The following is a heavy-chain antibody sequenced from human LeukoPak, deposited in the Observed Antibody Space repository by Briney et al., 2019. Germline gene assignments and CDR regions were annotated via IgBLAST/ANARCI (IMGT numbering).Heavy chain of an antibody. CDR3: ARDLSRDNWFDP. Sequence: ASVKVSCRAFEYTFTGYYMHWVRQAPGQGLEWMGWINPNSGGTNYAETFQGRVTMTRDTPIRAAYMELTGLTSDDTAIYYRARDLSRDNWFDPWGQGTLVSVSS. CDR1: EYTFTGYY. V-gene: IGHV1-2*02. J-gene: IGHJ5*02. CDR2: INPNSGGT.